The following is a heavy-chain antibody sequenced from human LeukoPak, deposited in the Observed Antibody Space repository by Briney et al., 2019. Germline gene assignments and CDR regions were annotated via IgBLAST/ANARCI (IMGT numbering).Heavy chain of an antibody. J-gene: IGHJ4*02. D-gene: IGHD3-3*01. CDR3: ASPSITIFGVVTDSAFDY. CDR2: IYYSGST. V-gene: IGHV4-34*01. Sequence: SETLSLTCAVYGGSFSGYYWSWIRQPPGKGLEWIGSIYYSGSTYYNPSLKSRVTISVDTSKNQFSLKLSSVTAADTAVYYCASPSITIFGVVTDSAFDYWGQGTLVTVSS. CDR1: GGSFSGYY.